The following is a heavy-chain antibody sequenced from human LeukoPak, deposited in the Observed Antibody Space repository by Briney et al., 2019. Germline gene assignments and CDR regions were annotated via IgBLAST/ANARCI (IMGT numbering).Heavy chain of an antibody. CDR1: GFTFSSYA. Sequence: GGSLRLSCAASGFTFSSYAMHWVRQAPGKGLEWVAVISYDGSNKYYADSVKGRFTISRDNSKNTLYLQMNSLRVEDSAVYYCAKVLSKGGGYYLTDFWGQGTLVTVPS. CDR2: ISYDGSNK. CDR3: AKVLSKGGGYYLTDF. J-gene: IGHJ4*02. D-gene: IGHD3-22*01. V-gene: IGHV3-30-3*01.